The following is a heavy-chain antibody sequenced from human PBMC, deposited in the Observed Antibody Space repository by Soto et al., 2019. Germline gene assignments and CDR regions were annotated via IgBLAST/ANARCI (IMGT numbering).Heavy chain of an antibody. CDR1: GGTFSSYA. CDR2: IIPIFGTA. CDR3: ASQVRPGYCISTSCPTAGAFDI. V-gene: IGHV1-69*13. D-gene: IGHD2-2*01. Sequence: SVKVSCKASGGTFSSYAISWVRQAPGQGLEWMGGIIPIFGTANYAQKFQGRVTITADESTSTAYMELSSLRSEDTAVYYCASQVRPGYCISTSCPTAGAFDIWGQGTMVTVSS. J-gene: IGHJ3*02.